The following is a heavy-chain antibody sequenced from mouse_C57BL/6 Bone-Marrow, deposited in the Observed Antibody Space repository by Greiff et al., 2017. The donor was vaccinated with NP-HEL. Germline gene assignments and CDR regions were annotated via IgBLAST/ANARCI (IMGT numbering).Heavy chain of an antibody. J-gene: IGHJ3*01. V-gene: IGHV5-4*01. CDR1: GFTFSSYA. CDR3: ARDLYP. D-gene: IGHD1-1*01. Sequence: EVKLQESGGGLVKPGGSLKLSCAASGFTFSSYAMSWVRQTPEKRLEWVATISDGGSYTYYPDNVKGRFTISRDNTKNNLYLQMSHLKSEDTAMYYCARDLYPWGQGTLVTVSA. CDR2: ISDGGSYT.